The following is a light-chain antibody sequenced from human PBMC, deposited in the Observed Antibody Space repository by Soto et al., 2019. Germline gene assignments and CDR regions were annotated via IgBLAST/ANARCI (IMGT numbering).Light chain of an antibody. CDR1: QNVNTF. CDR2: DAS. Sequence: DIVLTPSPGTLSLSPGERASLSCRASQNVNTFLAWYQQKPGQAPRPLIYDASNRATGIPARFSGSGSGTDFTLTINSLEPEDFAVYYCQQRNNWPLTCGAGTRVEI. J-gene: IGKJ4*01. V-gene: IGKV3-11*01. CDR3: QQRNNWPLT.